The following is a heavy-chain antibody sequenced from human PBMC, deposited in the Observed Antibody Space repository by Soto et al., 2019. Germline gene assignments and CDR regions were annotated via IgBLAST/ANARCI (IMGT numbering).Heavy chain of an antibody. V-gene: IGHV1-69*13. Sequence: VASVKVSCKASGGTFSSYAISWVRQAPGQGLEWMGGIIPIFGTANYAQKFQGRVTITADESTSTAYMELSSLRSEDTAVYYCARGENDFWSGYPMHFDYWGQGTLVTVSS. D-gene: IGHD3-3*01. CDR1: GGTFSSYA. CDR3: ARGENDFWSGYPMHFDY. J-gene: IGHJ4*02. CDR2: IIPIFGTA.